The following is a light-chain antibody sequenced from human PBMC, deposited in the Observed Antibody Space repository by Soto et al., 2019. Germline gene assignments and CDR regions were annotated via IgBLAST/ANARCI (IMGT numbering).Light chain of an antibody. CDR3: MQGTHWPWT. J-gene: IGKJ1*01. V-gene: IGKV2-30*01. CDR1: QSLVYGDGNTY. Sequence: DVVMTQSPLSLPVTLGQPASISCRSSQSLVYGDGNTYLNWLLQRPGQSPRRLIYKVSNRDSGVPDRFSGSGSGTDFTLKISRVEAEDVGVYYCMQGTHWPWTFGQGTKVDIK. CDR2: KVS.